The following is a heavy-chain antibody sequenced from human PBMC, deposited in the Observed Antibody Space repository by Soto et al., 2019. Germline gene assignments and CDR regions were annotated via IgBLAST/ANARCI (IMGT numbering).Heavy chain of an antibody. CDR2: IGTAGDT. Sequence: GGSLRLSCAASGFTFSSYDMHWVRQATGKGLEWVSVIGTAGDTYYPGSVKGRFTISRENAKNSLYLQMNSLRAEDTAVYYCARGGSSWFDWFDPWGQGTLVTVSS. CDR3: ARGGSSWFDWFDP. J-gene: IGHJ5*02. V-gene: IGHV3-13*01. D-gene: IGHD6-13*01. CDR1: GFTFSSYD.